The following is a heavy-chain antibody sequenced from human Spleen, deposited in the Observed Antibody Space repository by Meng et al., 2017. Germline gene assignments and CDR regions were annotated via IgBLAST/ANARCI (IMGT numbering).Heavy chain of an antibody. D-gene: IGHD3-22*01. J-gene: IGHJ4*02. CDR1: GFTFSNAW. V-gene: IGHV3-15*01. Sequence: GESLKISCAASGFTFSNAWMSWVRQAPGKGLEWVGRIRSKADGGTTDYAAAVKGRFTISRDESKDTLFLEMNSLKSEDTGVYYCMDGSSGGWDYWGQGTLVTVSS. CDR2: IRSKADGGTT. CDR3: MDGSSGGWDY.